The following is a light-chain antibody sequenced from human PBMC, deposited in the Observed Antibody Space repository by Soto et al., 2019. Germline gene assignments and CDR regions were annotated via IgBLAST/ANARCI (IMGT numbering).Light chain of an antibody. V-gene: IGKV3-20*01. Sequence: EIVLTQSPGTLSLSPGERATLSCRASQSVSSNYLAWYQQKPGQAPRLLIYGASSRATGTPDRFSGSGSGTDFTLTISRLDPEDFAVYHCQQYITAPETFGQGTKVEIK. J-gene: IGKJ1*01. CDR2: GAS. CDR1: QSVSSNY. CDR3: QQYITAPET.